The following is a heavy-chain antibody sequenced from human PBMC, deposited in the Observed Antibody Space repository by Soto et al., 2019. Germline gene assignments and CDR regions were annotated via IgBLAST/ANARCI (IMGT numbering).Heavy chain of an antibody. Sequence: SETLSLTCAVYGGSFSGYYWSWIRQTPGKGLEWIGEINHSGSTNYNPSLKSRVTISVDTSKNLFSLKLSSVAAADTAAYYCTRGYCTSNSCHYYYDYWGQGTPVTVS. J-gene: IGHJ4*02. D-gene: IGHD2-2*01. CDR3: TRGYCTSNSCHYYYDY. CDR1: GGSFSGYY. V-gene: IGHV4-34*01. CDR2: INHSGST.